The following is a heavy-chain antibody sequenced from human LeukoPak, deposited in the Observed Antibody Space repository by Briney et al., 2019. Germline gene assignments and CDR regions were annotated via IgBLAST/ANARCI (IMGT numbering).Heavy chain of an antibody. V-gene: IGHV3-21*01. D-gene: IGHD6-6*01. CDR1: AFSLNAYN. J-gene: IGHJ1*01. Sequence: GGSLRLSCAASAFSLNAYNMNWVRQAPGKGLEWVSSISYTGTYIYYADSVKGRFTISRDNAQNSLYLQMNSLRVEDTAVYYCARDLSSSSTAYFHHWGQGTLVTVSS. CDR3: ARDLSSSSTAYFHH. CDR2: ISYTGTYI.